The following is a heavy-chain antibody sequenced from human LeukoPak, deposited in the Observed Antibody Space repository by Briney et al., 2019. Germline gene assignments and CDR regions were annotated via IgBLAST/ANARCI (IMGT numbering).Heavy chain of an antibody. CDR1: GGSISSSIYY. D-gene: IGHD2-2*01. Sequence: SETLSLTCSVSGGSISSSIYYRGWIRQPPGKGLEWIGTIYYSGSTYYSPSLKSRVTISVDTSKNQFSLKLRSVTAADTAVYYCARGRYQLSPWGQGTLVAVSS. CDR3: ARGRYQLSP. V-gene: IGHV4-39*01. J-gene: IGHJ5*02. CDR2: IYYSGST.